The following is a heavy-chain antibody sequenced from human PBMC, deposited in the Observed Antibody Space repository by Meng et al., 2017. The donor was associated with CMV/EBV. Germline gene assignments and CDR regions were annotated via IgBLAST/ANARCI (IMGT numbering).Heavy chain of an antibody. CDR2: INHSGST. CDR3: ARGRRLRPFDY. J-gene: IGHJ4*02. D-gene: IGHD5-12*01. CDR1: GGSFSGYY. Sequence: TCAVYGGSFSGYYWSWVRQPPGEGLEWIGEINHSGSTNYNPSLKSRVTISVDTSKNQFSLKLSSVTAADTAVYYCARGRRLRPFDYWGQGTLVTVSS. V-gene: IGHV4-34*01.